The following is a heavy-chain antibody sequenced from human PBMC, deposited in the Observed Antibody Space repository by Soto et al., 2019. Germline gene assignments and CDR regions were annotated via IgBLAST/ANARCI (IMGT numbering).Heavy chain of an antibody. J-gene: IGHJ6*02. D-gene: IGHD5-18*01. Sequence: QVQLVQSGDEVRKPGASVKVSCKASGYTFTNYGITWVRQAPGQGLEWMGWISAYNSNTNYAQKLLGRVTMTTDTSTSTAYMELRCLRADGTAIYYCAGRYSYGYRMGDYYGMDVWGQGTTVAVS. CDR1: GYTFTNYG. CDR3: AGRYSYGYRMGDYYGMDV. CDR2: ISAYNSNT. V-gene: IGHV1-18*01.